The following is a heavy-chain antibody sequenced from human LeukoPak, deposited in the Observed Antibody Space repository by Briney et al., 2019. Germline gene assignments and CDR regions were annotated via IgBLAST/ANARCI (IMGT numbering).Heavy chain of an antibody. Sequence: PGGSLRLSCAASGFTFSLYGMSWVRQAPGKGLEWVSSVSGSGRSTYYADSVKGRFTISRDNSKNTLYLQMNSLRAEDTAVYYCAKDTDYYDSSGLDYWGQGTLVTVSS. CDR2: VSGSGRST. J-gene: IGHJ4*02. V-gene: IGHV3-23*01. CDR1: GFTFSLYG. CDR3: AKDTDYYDSSGLDY. D-gene: IGHD3-22*01.